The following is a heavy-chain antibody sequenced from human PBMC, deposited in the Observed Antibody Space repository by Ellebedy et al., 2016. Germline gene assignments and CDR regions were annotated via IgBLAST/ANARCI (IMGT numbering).Heavy chain of an antibody. J-gene: IGHJ6*02. CDR3: ASPVRGVFRGYYYYGMDV. V-gene: IGHV1-8*01. D-gene: IGHD3-10*01. CDR1: GYTFTSYD. Sequence: ASVKVSCXASGYTFTSYDINWVRQATGQGLEWMGWMNPNSGNTGYAQKFQGRVTMTRNTSISTAYMELSSLRSEDTAVYYCASPVRGVFRGYYYYGMDVWGQGTTVTVSS. CDR2: MNPNSGNT.